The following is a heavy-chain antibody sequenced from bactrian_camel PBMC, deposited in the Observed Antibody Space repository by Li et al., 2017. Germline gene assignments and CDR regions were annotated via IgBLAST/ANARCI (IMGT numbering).Heavy chain of an antibody. J-gene: IGHJ6*01. V-gene: IGHV3S1*01. CDR2: IGSGGTT. D-gene: IGHD1*01. Sequence: QVQLVESGGGSVQVGESLTLSCVASGFTASGVFMAWFRRTPVKGREGVASIGSGGTTRYADSVKGRFTISQDNAKNMVYLQVNGLKAEDTAMYYCAAGWSFDYSRECDLDFPYSGRGTQVTVS. CDR3: AAGWSFDYSRECDLDFPY. CDR1: GFTASGVF.